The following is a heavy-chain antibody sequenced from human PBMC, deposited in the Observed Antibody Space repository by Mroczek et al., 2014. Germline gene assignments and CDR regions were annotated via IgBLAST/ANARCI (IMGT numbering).Heavy chain of an antibody. D-gene: IGHD6-19*01. J-gene: IGHJ3*02. CDR2: FDPEDGET. CDR3: ATAPDSHSSGRDAFDI. CDR1: GYTLTELS. V-gene: IGHV1-24*01. Sequence: QVQLVESGAEVKKPGASVKVSCKVSGYTLTELSMHWVRQAPGKGLEWMGGFDPEDGETIYAQKFQGRVTMTEDTSTDTAYMELSSLRSEDTAVYYCATAPDSHSSGRDAFDIWGQGTMVTRLF.